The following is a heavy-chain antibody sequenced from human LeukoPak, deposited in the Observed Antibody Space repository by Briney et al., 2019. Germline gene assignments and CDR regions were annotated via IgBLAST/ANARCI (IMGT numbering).Heavy chain of an antibody. J-gene: IGHJ4*02. CDR2: INHSGST. Sequence: SETLSLTCAVYGGSFSGYYWSWIRQPPGKGLEWIGEINHSGSTNYNPSLKSRVTISVDTSRNQFSLKLSSVIAADTAVYYCARVTSGGNLDYWGQGTLVTVSS. CDR1: GGSFSGYY. V-gene: IGHV4-34*01. CDR3: ARVTSGGNLDY. D-gene: IGHD3-16*01.